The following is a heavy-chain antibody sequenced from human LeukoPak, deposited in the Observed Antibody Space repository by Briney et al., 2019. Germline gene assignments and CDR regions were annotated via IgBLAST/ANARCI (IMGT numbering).Heavy chain of an antibody. CDR3: ARGAVLGYDSSGYYSAY. CDR1: GYTFTGYY. CDR2: INPNSGGT. J-gene: IGHJ4*02. V-gene: IGHV1-2*02. Sequence: ASVKVSCKASGYTFTGYYMHWVRQAPGQGLEWMGWINPNSGGTNYAQKFQGRVTMTRDTSISTAYMELSRLRSDDTAVYYCARGAVLGYDSSGYYSAYWGQGTLVTVSS. D-gene: IGHD3-22*01.